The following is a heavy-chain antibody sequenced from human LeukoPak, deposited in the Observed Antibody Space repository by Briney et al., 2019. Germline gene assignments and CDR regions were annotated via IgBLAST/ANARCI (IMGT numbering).Heavy chain of an antibody. D-gene: IGHD5-12*01. V-gene: IGHV4-59*01. J-gene: IGHJ6*03. CDR3: ARGGGYDFYYYYMDV. Sequence: SETLSLTCSVSGGSIRSYFWSWIRQPAGKGLEWIGYIDDSGNTNYNPSLKNRVTISVDKSKNQFSLKLSSVTAADTAVYYCARGGGYDFYYYYMDVWGKGTTVTISS. CDR2: IDDSGNT. CDR1: GGSIRSYF.